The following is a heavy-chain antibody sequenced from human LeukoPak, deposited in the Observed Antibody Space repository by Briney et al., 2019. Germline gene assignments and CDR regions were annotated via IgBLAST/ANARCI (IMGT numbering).Heavy chain of an antibody. CDR2: IKEDRTAD. J-gene: IGHJ4*02. CDR1: GFSVRDSW. D-gene: IGHD4-23*01. Sequence: QSGGSLRPSCAASGFSVRDSWMAWVRQAPGKGLEWVAHIKEDRTADYYVDSVKGRFTISKDDGKNSLHPQMNSLRVEDTAVYYCVRGGWELDYWGQGTLVTVSS. CDR3: VRGGWELDY. V-gene: IGHV3-7*01.